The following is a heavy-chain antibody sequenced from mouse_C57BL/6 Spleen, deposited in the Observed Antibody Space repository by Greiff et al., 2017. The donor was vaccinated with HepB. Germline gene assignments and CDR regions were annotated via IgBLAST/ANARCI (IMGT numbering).Heavy chain of an antibody. CDR3: ARYLRGRYDYYFDY. CDR2: INPSTGGT. V-gene: IGHV1-43*01. J-gene: IGHJ2*01. Sequence: DVKLVESGPELVKPGASVKISCKASGYSFTGYYMHWVKQSSEKSLEWIGEINPSTGGTSYNQKFKGKATLTVDKSSSTAYMQLKSLTSEDSAVYYCARYLRGRYDYYFDYWGQGTTLTVSS. CDR1: GYSFTGYY. D-gene: IGHD2-4*01.